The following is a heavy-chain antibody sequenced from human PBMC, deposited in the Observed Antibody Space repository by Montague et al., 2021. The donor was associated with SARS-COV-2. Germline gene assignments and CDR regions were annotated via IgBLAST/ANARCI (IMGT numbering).Heavy chain of an antibody. CDR1: GGSISSSSYY. CDR2: IYYSGST. V-gene: IGHV4-39*01. D-gene: IGHD4-11*01. CDR3: ARHASYDYSKDLYYYYYYGMDG. J-gene: IGHJ6*02. Sequence: SETLSLTCTVPGGSISSSSYYWGWIRQPPGKGLEWIGSIYYSGSTYYNPSLKSRVTISVDTSKNQFSLKLSSVTAADTAVYYCARHASYDYSKDLYYYYYYGMDGWGQGTTVTVSS.